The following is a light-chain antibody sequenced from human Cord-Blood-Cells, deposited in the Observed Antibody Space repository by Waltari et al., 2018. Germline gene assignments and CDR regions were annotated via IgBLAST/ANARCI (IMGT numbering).Light chain of an antibody. CDR1: KLGDKY. J-gene: IGLJ3*02. CDR2: QDS. V-gene: IGLV3-1*01. CDR3: QAWDSSTWV. Sequence: SYELTQPPSVSVSPGQTASITCPGDKLGDKYACWYQQKPGQSPVLVIYQDSKRPSGFPERFSGSNSANTATLTISGTQAMDEADYYCQAWDSSTWVFGGGTKLTVL.